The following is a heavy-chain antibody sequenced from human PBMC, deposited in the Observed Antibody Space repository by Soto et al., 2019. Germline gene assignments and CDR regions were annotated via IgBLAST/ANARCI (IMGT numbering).Heavy chain of an antibody. J-gene: IGHJ4*02. CDR1: GFTFSSYA. CDR2: ISYDGSNK. D-gene: IGHD1-26*01. Sequence: GSLRLSCAASGFTFSSYAMHWVRQAPGKGLEWVAVISYDGSNKYYADSVKGRFTISRDNSKNTLYLQMNCLRAEDTAVYYCARSGSGSSYDYWGQGTLVTVSS. CDR3: ARSGSGSSYDY. V-gene: IGHV3-30-3*01.